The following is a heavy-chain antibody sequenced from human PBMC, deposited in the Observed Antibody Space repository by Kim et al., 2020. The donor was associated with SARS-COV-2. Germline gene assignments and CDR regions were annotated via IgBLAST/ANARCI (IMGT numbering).Heavy chain of an antibody. V-gene: IGHV3-7*01. J-gene: IGHJ4*02. CDR2: IKQDGSEK. Sequence: GGSLRLSCAASGFTFSSYWMSWVRQAPGKGLEWVANIKQDGSEKYYVDSVKGRFTISRDNAKNSLYLQMNSLRAEDTAVYYCARRPVEMATIAWYFDYWGQGTLVTVSS. D-gene: IGHD5-12*01. CDR3: ARRPVEMATIAWYFDY. CDR1: GFTFSSYW.